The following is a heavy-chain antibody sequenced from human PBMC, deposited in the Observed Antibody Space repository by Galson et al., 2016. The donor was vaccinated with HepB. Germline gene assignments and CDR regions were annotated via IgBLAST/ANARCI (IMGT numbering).Heavy chain of an antibody. V-gene: IGHV4-61*02. CDR3: ATRISPRPFDI. D-gene: IGHD6-6*01. Sequence: YHWTWIRQSAGKGLEWVGRIFTYGSTNYNPSLRSRATVSLDTSKNQFSLRLDSMTAADSGIYYCATRISPRPFDIWGRGTMVTVSS. J-gene: IGHJ3*02. CDR1: YH. CDR2: IFTYGST.